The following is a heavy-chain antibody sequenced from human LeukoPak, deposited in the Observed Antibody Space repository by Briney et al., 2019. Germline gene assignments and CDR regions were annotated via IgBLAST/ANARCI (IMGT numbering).Heavy chain of an antibody. CDR3: ARADGDGSYNGY. CDR1: GFTFSSYS. J-gene: IGHJ4*02. D-gene: IGHD1-26*01. CDR2: ISSSFSYI. V-gene: IGHV3-21*06. Sequence: GGSLRLSCAASGFTFSSYSMNWVRQAPGKGLEWVSSISSSFSYIYYADSVKGRFTISRDNAKNSLYLQMNSLRAEDTAVYYCARADGDGSYNGYWGQGTLVTVSS.